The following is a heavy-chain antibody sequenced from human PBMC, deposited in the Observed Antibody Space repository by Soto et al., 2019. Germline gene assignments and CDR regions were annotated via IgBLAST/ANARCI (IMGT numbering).Heavy chain of an antibody. V-gene: IGHV3-23*01. CDR2: ISGSGGST. Sequence: EVQLLESGGGLVQPGGSLRLSCAASGFTFSSYAMSWVRQAPGKGLEWVSAISGSGGSTYYADSVKGRFTISRDNSKNTLYLQMNSLRAEDTAVYYCAKDQKNGKRAAGTSYYFDYWGQGTLVTVSS. D-gene: IGHD6-13*01. CDR1: GFTFSSYA. CDR3: AKDQKNGKRAAGTSYYFDY. J-gene: IGHJ4*02.